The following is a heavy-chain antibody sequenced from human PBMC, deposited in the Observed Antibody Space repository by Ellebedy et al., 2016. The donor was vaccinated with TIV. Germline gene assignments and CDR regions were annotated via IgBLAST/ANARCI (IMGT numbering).Heavy chain of an antibody. CDR2: INQDGGEK. CDR3: ARPYDGGNYVPWD. Sequence: PGGSLRLSCAASGFTLSRHWMSWVRQGPGKGLEWVANINQDGGEKHYVDSVRGRFTISRDNAKNSLYLQMNSLRAEDTAVYYCARPYDGGNYVPWDWGQGTLVTVSS. D-gene: IGHD2-21*01. J-gene: IGHJ4*02. V-gene: IGHV3-7*01. CDR1: GFTLSRHW.